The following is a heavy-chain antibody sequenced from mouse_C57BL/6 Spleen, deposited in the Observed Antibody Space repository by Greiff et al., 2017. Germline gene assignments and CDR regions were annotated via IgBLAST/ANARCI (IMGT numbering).Heavy chain of an antibody. Sequence: VKLMESGAELVRPGASVTLSCKASGYTFTDYEMHWVKQTPVHGLEWIGAIDPETGGTAYNQKFKGKAILTADKSSSTAYMELRSLTSEDSAVYYCTRELGHFDYWGQGTTLTVSS. CDR3: TRELGHFDY. V-gene: IGHV1-15*01. D-gene: IGHD4-1*01. CDR1: GYTFTDYE. CDR2: IDPETGGT. J-gene: IGHJ2*01.